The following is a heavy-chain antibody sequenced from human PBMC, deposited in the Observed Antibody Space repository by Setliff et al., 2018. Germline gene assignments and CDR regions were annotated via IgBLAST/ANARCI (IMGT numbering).Heavy chain of an antibody. V-gene: IGHV1-2*02. CDR3: ARDSASCDSTSCYWAANWFDP. Sequence: ASVKVSCKASGYSFTGYQIYWMRLAPGQGLEWMGWINPNSGVANYARRFEGRVTMTSDTSISTVYMEVNSLRSDDTAVYFCARDSASCDSTSCYWAANWFDPWGQGTLGTVSS. D-gene: IGHD2-2*01. J-gene: IGHJ5*02. CDR1: GYSFTGYQ. CDR2: INPNSGVA.